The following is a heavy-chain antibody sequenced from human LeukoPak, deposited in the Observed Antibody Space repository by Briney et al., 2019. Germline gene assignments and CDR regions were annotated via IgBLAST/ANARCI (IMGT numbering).Heavy chain of an antibody. CDR3: ARWRTGYCFDQ. Sequence: SETLSLTCAVSGGPISIYHWSWSRQPPGKGLEWIGYIYYSGSTNYNPSLKSRVTISVDTSKNHFSLKLNSVTAADTAVYYCARWRTGYCFDQWGQGTLVTVSS. J-gene: IGHJ4*02. V-gene: IGHV4-59*01. CDR1: GGPISIYH. D-gene: IGHD3/OR15-3a*01. CDR2: IYYSGST.